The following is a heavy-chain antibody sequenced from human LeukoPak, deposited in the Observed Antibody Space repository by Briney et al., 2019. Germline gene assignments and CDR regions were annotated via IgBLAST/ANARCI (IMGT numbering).Heavy chain of an antibody. J-gene: IGHJ1*01. Sequence: PSGGSLRLSCAASGFTFSGYWMHWVRQAPGKGLVWVSRTNRDDSDTSYADSVKGRFTISRDKAKSTLYLQMNSLRVEDTAVYYCARVGVRGAAAAQHWGQGTLVTVSS. CDR2: TNRDDSDT. CDR3: ARVGVRGAAAAQH. CDR1: GFTFSGYW. D-gene: IGHD6-13*01. V-gene: IGHV3-74*01.